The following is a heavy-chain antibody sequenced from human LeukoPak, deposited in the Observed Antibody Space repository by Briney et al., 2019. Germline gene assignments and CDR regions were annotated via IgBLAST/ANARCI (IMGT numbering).Heavy chain of an antibody. D-gene: IGHD2-15*01. CDR3: ARAEGLYCSGGSCYQNWFDP. CDR1: GGSISSSSYY. J-gene: IGHJ5*02. CDR2: IYYSGST. Sequence: SETLSLTCTVSGGSISSSSYYWGWIRQPPGKGLEWIGSIYYSGSTNYNPSLKSRVTISVDTSKNQFSLKLSSVTAADTAVYYCARAEGLYCSGGSCYQNWFDPWGQGTLVTVSS. V-gene: IGHV4-39*07.